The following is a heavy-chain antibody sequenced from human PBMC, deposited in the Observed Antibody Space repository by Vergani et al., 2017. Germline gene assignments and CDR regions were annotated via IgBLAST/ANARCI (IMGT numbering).Heavy chain of an antibody. J-gene: IGHJ4*02. V-gene: IGHV4-4*03. Sequence: QVQLQESGPGLVKPPGTLSLTCAVSGGSISSSNWWSWVRQPPGKGLEWIGEIYHSGSTNYNPSLKSRVTISVDKSKNQFSLKLSSVTAADTAVYYCAKNKPATAILSPRPYYFDYWGQGILVTVSS. CDR1: GGSISSSNW. D-gene: IGHD2-21*02. CDR3: AKNKPATAILSPRPYYFDY. CDR2: IYHSGST.